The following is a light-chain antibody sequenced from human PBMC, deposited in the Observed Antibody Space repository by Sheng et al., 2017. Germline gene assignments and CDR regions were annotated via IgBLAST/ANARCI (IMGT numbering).Light chain of an antibody. J-gene: IGLJ1*01. CDR2: GNS. CDR1: TSNIGAGYD. V-gene: IGLV1-40*01. CDR3: QSYDSSLSGYV. Sequence: QSVLTQPASVSGAPGQRLTISCTGSTSNIGAGYDVNWYQQLPGTSPKLLIYGNSNRPSGVPDRFSGSKSGTSASLAITGLQAEDEADYYCQSYDSSLSGYVFGTGTKVTVL.